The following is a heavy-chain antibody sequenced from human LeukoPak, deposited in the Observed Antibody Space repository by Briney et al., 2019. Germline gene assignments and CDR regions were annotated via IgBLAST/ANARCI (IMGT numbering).Heavy chain of an antibody. CDR2: INHSGST. CDR3: AKGTEDPRITMVRGVTGYFDY. Sequence: PSETLSLTCAVYGGSFSGYYWSWIRQPPGKGLEWIGEINHSGSTNYNPSLKSRVTISVDTSKNQFSLKLSSVTAADTAVYYCAKGTEDPRITMVRGVTGYFDYWGQGTLVTVSS. CDR1: GGSFSGYY. D-gene: IGHD3-10*01. J-gene: IGHJ4*02. V-gene: IGHV4-34*01.